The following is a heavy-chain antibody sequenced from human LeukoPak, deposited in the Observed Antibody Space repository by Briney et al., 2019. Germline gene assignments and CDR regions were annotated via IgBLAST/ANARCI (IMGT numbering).Heavy chain of an antibody. CDR2: ISGSGGST. CDR1: GFTFSSYA. CDR3: ARGAYYYDSSGPRDY. Sequence: GGSLRLSCAASGFTFSSYAMSWVRQAPGKGLEWVSAISGSGGSTYYADSVKGRFTISRDNSKNTLYLQMNSLRAEDTAVYYCARGAYYYDSSGPRDYWGQGTLVTVSS. J-gene: IGHJ4*02. V-gene: IGHV3-23*01. D-gene: IGHD3-22*01.